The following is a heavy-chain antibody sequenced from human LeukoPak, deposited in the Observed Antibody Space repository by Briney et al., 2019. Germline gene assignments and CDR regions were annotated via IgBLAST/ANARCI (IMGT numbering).Heavy chain of an antibody. CDR3: ARDLGYDFWSGYYGGDY. J-gene: IGHJ4*02. CDR2: ISAYNGNT. D-gene: IGHD3-3*01. V-gene: IGHV1-18*01. CDR1: GYTFTSYG. Sequence: ASVKVSCKASGYTFTSYGISWVRQAPGQGLEWIGWISAYNGNTNYAQKLQGRVTMTTDTSTSTAYMELRSLRSDDTAVYYCARDLGYDFWSGYYGGDYWGQGTLVTVSS.